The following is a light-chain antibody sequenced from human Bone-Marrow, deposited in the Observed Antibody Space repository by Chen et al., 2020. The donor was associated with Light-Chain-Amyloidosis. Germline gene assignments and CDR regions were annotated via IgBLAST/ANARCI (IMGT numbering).Light chain of an antibody. CDR2: GSS. Sequence: DIQMTQSPSSLSAFIGDRVTITCRASQSISTYLNWYQQKPGKATKLLIYGSSSLQSGGPSRFSGSGSGTDFTLTISSLQPEDFATYYCQQSYRTPWTFAQGTKVEIK. V-gene: IGKV1-39*01. J-gene: IGKJ1*01. CDR1: QSISTY. CDR3: QQSYRTPWT.